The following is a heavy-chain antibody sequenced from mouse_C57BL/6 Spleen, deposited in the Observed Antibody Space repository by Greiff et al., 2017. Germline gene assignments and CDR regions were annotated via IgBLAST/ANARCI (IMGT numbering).Heavy chain of an antibody. CDR3: ARLTGPWFAY. CDR1: GFTFSSYG. V-gene: IGHV5-6*01. D-gene: IGHD2-13*01. Sequence: EVTLVESGGDLVKPGGSLKLSCAASGFTFSSYGMSWVRQTPDKRLEWVATISSGGSYTYYPDSVQGRFTTSSDNAKNTLYLHMSSLKTEDTAMFYCARLTGPWFAYWGQGTLVTVSA. J-gene: IGHJ3*01. CDR2: ISSGGSYT.